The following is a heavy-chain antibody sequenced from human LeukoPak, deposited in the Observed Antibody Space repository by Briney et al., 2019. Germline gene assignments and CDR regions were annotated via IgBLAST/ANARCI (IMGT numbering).Heavy chain of an antibody. J-gene: IGHJ3*02. Sequence: PSGTPCLTCAVSLGSSRGYSSSCIPHPPREGLEWGWEINYSGSTDYNPSLKSRVTISVDPFKSHFSLKLSSVSAADKAVYYCARGPADIVVVPAAIAFDIWGQGTMVTVSS. CDR3: ARGPADIVVVPAAIAFDI. D-gene: IGHD2-2*02. CDR1: LGSSRGYS. V-gene: IGHV4-34*01. CDR2: INYSGST.